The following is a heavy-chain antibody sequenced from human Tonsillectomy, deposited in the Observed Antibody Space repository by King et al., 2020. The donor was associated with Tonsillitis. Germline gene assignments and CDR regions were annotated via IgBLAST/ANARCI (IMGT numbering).Heavy chain of an antibody. Sequence: VQLVESGGGVVQPGGSLRLSCAASGFTFSAYGMHWVRQAPGKGLEWVAFIRSDASNKYYADSVKGRFTISRDNSKNTLYLQMNILRADDTAVYYCAKDSSGGGDYWGQGTLVTVSS. CDR2: IRSDASNK. V-gene: IGHV3-30*02. CDR3: AKDSSGGGDY. D-gene: IGHD2-15*01. CDR1: GFTFSAYG. J-gene: IGHJ4*02.